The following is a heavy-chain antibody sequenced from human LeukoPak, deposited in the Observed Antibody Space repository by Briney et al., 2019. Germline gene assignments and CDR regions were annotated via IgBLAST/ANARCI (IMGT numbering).Heavy chain of an antibody. Sequence: PGGSLRLSCAASRFIFSNYAMSWVRQAPGKGLEWVSAISGSGGSTYYADSVKGRFTISRDNSKNTLYVQMDSLRAEDTAVYYCAKAAGRGYNDGDYFDYWGQGTLVTVSS. CDR1: RFIFSNYA. V-gene: IGHV3-23*01. D-gene: IGHD5-18*01. CDR3: AKAAGRGYNDGDYFDY. J-gene: IGHJ4*02. CDR2: ISGSGGST.